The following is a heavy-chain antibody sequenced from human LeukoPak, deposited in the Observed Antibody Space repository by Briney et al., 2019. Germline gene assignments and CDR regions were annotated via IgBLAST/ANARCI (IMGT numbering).Heavy chain of an antibody. CDR3: MRLTWDEGNMTWYFDS. Sequence: GGSLRLSCAASGFTFSSSWMSWVRQAPGKGLDWVANINQDDTATFYVDSVRGRFTIARDNAKNSLYLQMNNLRVDDTAVYHCMRLTWDEGNMTWYFDSWGLGTLVTVSS. J-gene: IGHJ4*02. V-gene: IGHV3-7*01. CDR2: INQDDTAT. CDR1: GFTFSSSW. D-gene: IGHD1-26*01.